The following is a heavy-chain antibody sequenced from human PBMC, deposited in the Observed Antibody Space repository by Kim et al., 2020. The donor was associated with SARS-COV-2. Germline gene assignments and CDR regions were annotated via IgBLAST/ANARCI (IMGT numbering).Heavy chain of an antibody. D-gene: IGHD6-13*01. V-gene: IGHV1-2*02. CDR2: IDPNSGGT. CDR1: GYTITDYY. J-gene: IGHJ4*02. CDR3: ARVGNVGLSGTVY. Sequence: ASVKVSCKASGYTITDYYMHWVRQAPGQGLEWMGWIDPNSGGTNFAQRFQGRVTLTTDTSINTAYMELNRLTSDDTAVYYCARVGNVGLSGTVYWGQGTLVTVSS.